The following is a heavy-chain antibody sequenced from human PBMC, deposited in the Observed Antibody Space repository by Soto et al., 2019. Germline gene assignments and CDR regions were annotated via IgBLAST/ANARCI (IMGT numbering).Heavy chain of an antibody. Sequence: PSETLSLTCTVSGGSISSGGYYWSWIRQHPGKGLEWIGYIYYSGSTYYNPSLKSRVTISVDTSKNQFSLKLSSVTAADTAVYYCAGGRMDFWSGPRMDVWGQGTTVTVSS. J-gene: IGHJ6*02. CDR3: AGGRMDFWSGPRMDV. CDR2: IYYSGST. D-gene: IGHD3-3*01. V-gene: IGHV4-31*03. CDR1: GGSISSGGYY.